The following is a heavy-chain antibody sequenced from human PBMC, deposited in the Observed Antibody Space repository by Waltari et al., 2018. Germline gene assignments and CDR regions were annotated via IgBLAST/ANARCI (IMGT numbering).Heavy chain of an antibody. CDR3: AKGVGGYNPPLFDY. D-gene: IGHD5-12*01. Sequence: QVQLVESGGGVVQPGRSLRLSCAASGFTFSSYGMHWVRQAPGKGLEWVAVISYDGSNKYYADSVKGRFTISRDNSKNTLYLQMNSLRAEDTAVYYCAKGVGGYNPPLFDYWGQGTLVTVSS. V-gene: IGHV3-30*18. CDR1: GFTFSSYG. CDR2: ISYDGSNK. J-gene: IGHJ4*02.